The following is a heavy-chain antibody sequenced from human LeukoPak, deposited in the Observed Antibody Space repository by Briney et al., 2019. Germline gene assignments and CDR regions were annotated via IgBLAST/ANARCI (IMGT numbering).Heavy chain of an antibody. Sequence: GGSLRLSCAASGFTFSSYAMSWVRQAPGKGLEWVSAIGGSGGSTYYADSVKGRFTISRDNSKNTLYLQMNSLRAEDTAVYYCANRAGYYYDSSGLEYFQHWGQGTLVTVSS. CDR1: GFTFSSYA. D-gene: IGHD3-22*01. J-gene: IGHJ1*01. V-gene: IGHV3-23*01. CDR2: IGGSGGST. CDR3: ANRAGYYYDSSGLEYFQH.